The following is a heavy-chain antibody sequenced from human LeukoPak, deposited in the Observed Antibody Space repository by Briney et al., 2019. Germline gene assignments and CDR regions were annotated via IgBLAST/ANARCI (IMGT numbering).Heavy chain of an antibody. J-gene: IGHJ5*02. CDR3: AKDLGQQLVRGWFDP. V-gene: IGHV3-23*01. CDR2: MSGSGGST. CDR1: GFTFSSYA. Sequence: GVSLRLSCGASGFTFSSYAMSWVRQAPGKGLEWVSSMSGSGGSTYYADSVKGRFTISRDNSKNTVYLQMNTLRAEDTAVYYCAKDLGQQLVRGWFDPWGQGTLVTVSS. D-gene: IGHD6-13*01.